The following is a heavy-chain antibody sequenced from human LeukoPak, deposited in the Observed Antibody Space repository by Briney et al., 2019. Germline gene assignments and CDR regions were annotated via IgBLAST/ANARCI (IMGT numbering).Heavy chain of an antibody. J-gene: IGHJ4*02. Sequence: GGSLRLSRAASGFTFSSYGMHWVRQAPGKGLEWVAFIRYDGSNKYYADSVKGRFTISRDNSKNTLYLQMNSLRAEDTAVYYCAKTYAYVALDYWGQGTLVTVSS. D-gene: IGHD3-10*02. CDR1: GFTFSSYG. CDR3: AKTYAYVALDY. CDR2: IRYDGSNK. V-gene: IGHV3-30*02.